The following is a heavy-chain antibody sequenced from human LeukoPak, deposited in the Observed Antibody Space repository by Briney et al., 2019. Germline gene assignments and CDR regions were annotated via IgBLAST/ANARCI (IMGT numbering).Heavy chain of an antibody. J-gene: IGHJ5*02. D-gene: IGHD2-2*01. CDR3: ARPSSSTSFHGDWFDP. CDR1: GGSISSSSYY. CDR2: IYYSGST. V-gene: IGHV4-39*01. Sequence: SETLSLTCTVSGGSISSSSYYWGWIRQPPGKGLEWIGSIYYSGSTYYNPSLKSRVTISVDTSKNQFSLKLSSVTAADTAVYYCARPSSSTSFHGDWFDPWGQGTLVTVSS.